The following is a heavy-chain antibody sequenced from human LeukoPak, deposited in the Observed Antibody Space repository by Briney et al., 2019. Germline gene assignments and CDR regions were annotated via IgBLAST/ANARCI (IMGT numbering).Heavy chain of an antibody. CDR2: IIPIFGTA. CDR3: ARAGGGLAFPFDY. J-gene: IGHJ4*02. CDR1: GGTFSSYA. V-gene: IGHV1-69*05. D-gene: IGHD4-23*01. Sequence: ASVKVSCKASGGTFSSYAISWVRQAPGQGLEWMGGIIPIFGTANYAQKFQGRVTITTDESTSTAYMELSSLRSEDTAVYYCARAGGGLAFPFDYWGQGTLVTVSS.